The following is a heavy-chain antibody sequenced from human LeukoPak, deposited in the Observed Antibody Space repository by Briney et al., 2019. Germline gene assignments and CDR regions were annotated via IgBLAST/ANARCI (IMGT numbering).Heavy chain of an antibody. V-gene: IGHV3-53*01. J-gene: IGHJ4*02. CDR3: ARTDCSSTSCYLVH. Sequence: GGSLRLSCAASGFTVSSNYMSWVRQAPGKGLEWVSVIYSCGSTYYADSVKGRFTISRDNSKNTLYLQMNSLRAEDTAVYYCARTDCSSTSCYLVHWGQGTLVTVSS. CDR1: GFTVSSNY. D-gene: IGHD2-2*01. CDR2: IYSCGST.